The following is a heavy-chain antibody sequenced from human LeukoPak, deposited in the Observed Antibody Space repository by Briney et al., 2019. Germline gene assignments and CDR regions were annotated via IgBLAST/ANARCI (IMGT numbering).Heavy chain of an antibody. CDR1: GFTFSGYA. D-gene: IGHD6-19*01. Sequence: PGGSLRLSCAASGFTFSGYAMSWVRQAPGKGLEWVSAISGSGGSTYYADSVKGRFTISRDNSKNTLYLQMNSLRAEDTAVYYCAKDLLGHSSGDYWGQGTLVTVSS. CDR3: AKDLLGHSSGDY. V-gene: IGHV3-23*01. J-gene: IGHJ4*02. CDR2: ISGSGGST.